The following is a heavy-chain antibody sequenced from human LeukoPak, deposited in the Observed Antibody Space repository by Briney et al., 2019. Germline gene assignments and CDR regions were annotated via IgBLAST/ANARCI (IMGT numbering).Heavy chain of an antibody. CDR3: ASVVAYYYDSSGYYEGYAFDI. D-gene: IGHD3-22*01. Sequence: GGSLRLSCAASGFTFSSYSMNWVRQAPGKGLEWVSSISSSSSYIYYADSVKGRFTISRDNAKNSLYLQMNSLRAEDTAVYYCASVVAYYYDSSGYYEGYAFDIWGQGTMVTVSS. V-gene: IGHV3-21*01. J-gene: IGHJ3*02. CDR2: ISSSSSYI. CDR1: GFTFSSYS.